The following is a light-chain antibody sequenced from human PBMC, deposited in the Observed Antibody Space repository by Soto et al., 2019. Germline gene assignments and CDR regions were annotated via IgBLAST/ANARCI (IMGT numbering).Light chain of an antibody. Sequence: QSVLTQPPSVSGAPGQRVTISCAGSSSNIGAGYDVHWYQQLPGTAPKLLIYGNSNRPSGVPDRFSGSESGTSASLAITGLQAADEADYYCQSYDSSLSALVFGGGTQLTVL. CDR1: SSNIGAGYD. J-gene: IGLJ2*01. V-gene: IGLV1-40*01. CDR2: GNS. CDR3: QSYDSSLSALV.